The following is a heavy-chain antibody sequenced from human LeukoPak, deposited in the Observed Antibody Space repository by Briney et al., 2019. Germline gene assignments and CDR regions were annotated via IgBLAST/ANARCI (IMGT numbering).Heavy chain of an antibody. Sequence: ASVKVSCKASGGTFSSYAISWVRQAPGQGLEWMGGIIPIFGTANYAQKFQGRVTMTRDMSTSTVYMELSSLRSEDTAVYYCARGLDSSGYYSIDYWGQGTLVTVSS. V-gene: IGHV1-69*05. J-gene: IGHJ4*02. CDR1: GGTFSSYA. CDR3: ARGLDSSGYYSIDY. D-gene: IGHD3-22*01. CDR2: IIPIFGTA.